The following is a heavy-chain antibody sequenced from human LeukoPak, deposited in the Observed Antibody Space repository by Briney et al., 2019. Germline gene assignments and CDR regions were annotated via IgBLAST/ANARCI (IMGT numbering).Heavy chain of an antibody. D-gene: IGHD3-10*01. CDR2: LYYTGTT. J-gene: IGHJ5*02. CDR1: GGSISSSGYY. CDR3: ARHEAGSYYSGFDP. Sequence: SETLSLTCTVSGGSISSSGYYWGWIRQPPGKGLEWIGSLYYTGTTYYNPSLKSRVTMSVDISRNQFSLNLNSVTAADTAVFYCARHEAGSYYSGFDPWGQGNLVTVSS. V-gene: IGHV4-39*01.